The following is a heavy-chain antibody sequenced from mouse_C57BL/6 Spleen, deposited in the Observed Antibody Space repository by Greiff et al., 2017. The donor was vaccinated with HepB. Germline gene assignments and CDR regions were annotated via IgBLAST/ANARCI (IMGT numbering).Heavy chain of an antibody. J-gene: IGHJ2*01. Sequence: VQLQESGPELVKPGASVKISCKASGYAFSSSWMNWVKQRPGKGLEWIGRIYPGDGDTNYNGKFKGKATLTADKSSSTAYMQLSSLTSEDSAVYFCARSPVYYDYDDFDYWGQGTTLTVSS. D-gene: IGHD2-4*01. V-gene: IGHV1-82*01. CDR1: GYAFSSSW. CDR2: IYPGDGDT. CDR3: ARSPVYYDYDDFDY.